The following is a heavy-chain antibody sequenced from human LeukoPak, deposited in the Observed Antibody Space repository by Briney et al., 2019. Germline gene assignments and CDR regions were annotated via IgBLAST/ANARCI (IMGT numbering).Heavy chain of an antibody. Sequence: GGSLRLSCAASGFTRSSNYRIWLGQAPGKGLEGGSATSFNGATTYYAAPVKGRFTISRDNSKNTLYLQMNSLRAEDTAVYYCARIDRVYNFMDVWGKGTTVTVSS. CDR2: TSFNGATT. J-gene: IGHJ6*03. CDR3: ARIDRVYNFMDV. V-gene: IGHV3-23*01. CDR1: GFTRSSNY.